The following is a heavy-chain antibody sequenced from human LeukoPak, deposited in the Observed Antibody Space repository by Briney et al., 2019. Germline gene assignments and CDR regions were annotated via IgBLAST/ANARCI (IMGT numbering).Heavy chain of an antibody. V-gene: IGHV3-74*01. J-gene: IGHJ4*02. CDR3: ARDYDILTGYYLFDY. CDR2: INSDGRST. Sequence: GGSLRLSCAASGFTFDDYGMSWVRQAPGKGLVWVSRINSDGRSTSYADSVKGRFTISRDNAKNTLYLQMNSLRAEDTAVYYCARDYDILTGYYLFDYWGQGTLVTVSS. D-gene: IGHD3-9*01. CDR1: GFTFDDYG.